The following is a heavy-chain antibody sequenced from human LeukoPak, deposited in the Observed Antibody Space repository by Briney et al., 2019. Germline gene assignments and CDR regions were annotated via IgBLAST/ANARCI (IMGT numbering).Heavy chain of an antibody. CDR1: GFSVSNND. Sequence: PGGSLRLSCAASGFSVSNNDMSWVRQAPGKGLEWVSVIYSGGGTYYADSVKGRFTISRDNSKNTLYLQMNSLRAEDTAVYYCARRGNYYGSGSNNWFDPWGQGTLVTVSS. CDR2: IYSGGGT. D-gene: IGHD3-10*01. J-gene: IGHJ5*02. CDR3: ARRGNYYGSGSNNWFDP. V-gene: IGHV3-66*04.